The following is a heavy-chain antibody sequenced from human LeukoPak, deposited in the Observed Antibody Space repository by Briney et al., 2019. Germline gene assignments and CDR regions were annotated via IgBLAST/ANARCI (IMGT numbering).Heavy chain of an antibody. CDR2: IIPIFGTA. V-gene: IGHV1-69*13. CDR3: ARSNPGNDAFDI. CDR1: GGTFSSYA. D-gene: IGHD1-1*01. J-gene: IGHJ3*02. Sequence: SVKVSCKASGGTFSSYAISWVRQAPGQGLEWMGGIIPIFGTANYAQKFQGRVTITADESTSTAYMELSSLRPEDTAVYYCARSNPGNDAFDIWGQGTMVTVSS.